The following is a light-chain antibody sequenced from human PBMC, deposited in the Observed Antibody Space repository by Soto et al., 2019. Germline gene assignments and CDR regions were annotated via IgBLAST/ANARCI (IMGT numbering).Light chain of an antibody. V-gene: IGLV2-23*02. J-gene: IGLJ1*01. CDR1: SSDVGSYNL. Sequence: QSVLTQPASVSGSPGQSITISCTGSSSDVGSYNLVSWYQQHPGKAPKLLIYKVTKRPSGVPNRFSGSKSGNTASLTISGLQAEDEADYYCCSYAGSSTFYVFGTGTKVTVL. CDR3: CSYAGSSTFYV. CDR2: KVT.